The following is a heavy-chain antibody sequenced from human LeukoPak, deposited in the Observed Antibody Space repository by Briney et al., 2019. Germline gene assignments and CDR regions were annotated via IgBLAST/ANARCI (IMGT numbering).Heavy chain of an antibody. CDR1: GYTFTDYY. CDR2: INTNTGNP. Sequence: ASVKVSCKTSGYTFTDYYMHWVRQAPGQGPEWMGWINTNTGNPTYAQGFTGRFVFSLDTSVSTAYLQISSLKAEDTAVYYCARDLVAGAAVPVDAFVIWGQGTMVTVSS. CDR3: ARDLVAGAAVPVDAFVI. J-gene: IGHJ3*02. V-gene: IGHV7-4-1*02. D-gene: IGHD3-9*01.